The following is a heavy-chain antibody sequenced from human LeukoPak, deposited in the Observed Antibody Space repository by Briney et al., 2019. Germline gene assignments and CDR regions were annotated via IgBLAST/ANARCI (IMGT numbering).Heavy chain of an antibody. CDR3: ARDKRYSANWFDP. Sequence: TSETLSLTCTVSGGSISSYYWSWIRQPPGKGLEWIGYIYYSGSTNYNPSLKSRVTISVDTSKNQFSLKLSSVTAADTAVYYCARDKRYSANWFDPWGQGTLVTVSS. D-gene: IGHD3-9*01. V-gene: IGHV4-59*01. CDR2: IYYSGST. CDR1: GGSISSYY. J-gene: IGHJ5*02.